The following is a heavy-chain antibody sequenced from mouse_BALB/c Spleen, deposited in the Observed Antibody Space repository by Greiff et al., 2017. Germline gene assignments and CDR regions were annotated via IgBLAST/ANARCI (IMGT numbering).Heavy chain of an antibody. Sequence: VQLKQSGPELVKPGASMKISCKASGYSFTGYTMNWVKQSHGKNLEWIGLINPYNGGTSYYQKFKGKATLTVDKSSSTAYMELLSLTSEDSAVYYCARVTTVVAKGAMDYWGQGTSVTVSS. V-gene: IGHV1-18*01. D-gene: IGHD1-1*01. CDR1: GYSFTGYT. CDR3: ARVTTVVAKGAMDY. CDR2: INPYNGGT. J-gene: IGHJ4*01.